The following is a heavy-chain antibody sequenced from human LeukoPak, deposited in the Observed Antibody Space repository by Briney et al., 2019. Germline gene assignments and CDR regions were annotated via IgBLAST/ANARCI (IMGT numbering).Heavy chain of an antibody. Sequence: KPSETLSLTCTVSGGSISSYYWSWIRQPAGKGLEWIWRIYTSGSTNYNPSLKSRVTMSVDTSKNQFSLKLSSVTAADTAVYYCARGRKQWLVASIHAFDIWGQGTMVTVSS. J-gene: IGHJ3*02. D-gene: IGHD6-19*01. CDR1: GGSISSYY. CDR2: IYTSGST. CDR3: ARGRKQWLVASIHAFDI. V-gene: IGHV4-4*07.